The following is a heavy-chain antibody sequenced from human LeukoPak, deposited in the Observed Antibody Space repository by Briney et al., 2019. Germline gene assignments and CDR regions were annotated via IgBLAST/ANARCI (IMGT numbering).Heavy chain of an antibody. J-gene: IGHJ4*02. CDR3: AKGNGYSYGRYYFDY. V-gene: IGHV3-23*01. Sequence: GGSLRLSCAASGFTFSSYAMGWVRQAPGKGLEWVPAITASGGNTYYADSVKGRFTISRDNSKNTLYLQANSLRAEDTAVYYCAKGNGYSYGRYYFDYWGQGTLVTVSS. CDR2: ITASGGNT. D-gene: IGHD5-18*01. CDR1: GFTFSSYA.